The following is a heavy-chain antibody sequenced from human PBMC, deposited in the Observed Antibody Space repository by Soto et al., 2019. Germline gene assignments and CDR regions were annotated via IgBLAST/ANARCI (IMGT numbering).Heavy chain of an antibody. V-gene: IGHV3-74*01. CDR1: GFTFSSFW. D-gene: IGHD1-26*01. CDR2: IDSDGSDT. Sequence: DVQLVESGGGLVRPGGSLRLSCAASGFTFSSFWMHWVRQAPGKGLVWVSRIDSDGSDTNYADSVKGRFTISRDNTKNTLYLKKYNLRAHDTAVYYCVSDNALPSDLFHYWGQATLVTVSS. CDR3: VSDNALPSDLFHY. J-gene: IGHJ4*02.